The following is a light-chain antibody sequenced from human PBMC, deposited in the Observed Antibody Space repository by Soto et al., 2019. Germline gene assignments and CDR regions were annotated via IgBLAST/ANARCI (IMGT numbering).Light chain of an antibody. CDR1: QGISSD. Sequence: AIRMTQSPSSCSASTGDRVTITCRASQGISSDLASYRQKPGKAPELMIYAASILQRGVPSRFSGSGSGTEFTVTFSSLQSEDFATYDCHQYYSYPLTFGPGTKVDIK. CDR3: HQYYSYPLT. V-gene: IGKV1-8*01. J-gene: IGKJ3*01. CDR2: AAS.